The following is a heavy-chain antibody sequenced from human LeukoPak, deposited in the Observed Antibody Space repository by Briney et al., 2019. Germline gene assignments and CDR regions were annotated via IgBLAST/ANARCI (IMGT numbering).Heavy chain of an antibody. CDR2: INHSGST. CDR3: AREVGDKARHYYYYMDV. V-gene: IGHV4-34*01. D-gene: IGHD3-9*01. J-gene: IGHJ6*03. Sequence: SETLSLTCAVYGGSFSGYYWSWIRQPPGKGLEWIGEINHSGSTNYNPSLKSRVTISVDTSKNQFSLKLSSVTAADTAVYYCAREVGDKARHYYYYMDVWGKGTTVTVSS. CDR1: GGSFSGYY.